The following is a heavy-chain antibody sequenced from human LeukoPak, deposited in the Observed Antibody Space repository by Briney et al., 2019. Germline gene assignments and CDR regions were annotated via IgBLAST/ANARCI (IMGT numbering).Heavy chain of an antibody. V-gene: IGHV1-18*01. CDR3: ARAGGYCGRISCPYYFDY. D-gene: IGHD2-15*01. CDR2: ISAYNGNT. Sequence: GASVRVSCKASGYTFTSYGISGVRQAPGQGLEWMGWISAYNGNTNYAQKPQGRVTMTTDTSTSTAYMELSSLRSEDTAVYYCARAGGYCGRISCPYYFDYWGQGSLVAVSS. J-gene: IGHJ4*02. CDR1: GYTFTSYG.